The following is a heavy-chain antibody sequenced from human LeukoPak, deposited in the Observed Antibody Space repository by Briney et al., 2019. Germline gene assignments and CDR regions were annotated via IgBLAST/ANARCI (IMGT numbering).Heavy chain of an antibody. CDR1: GGSISSSNW. D-gene: IGHD5-18*01. Sequence: SETLSLTCAVSGGSISSSNWWSWVRQPPRKGLEWIGEIYHSGSTNYNPSLKSRVTISVDKSKNQFSLKLSSVTAADTAVYYCARITGGYSYGFDYWGQGTLVTVSS. CDR2: IYHSGST. J-gene: IGHJ4*02. V-gene: IGHV4-4*02. CDR3: ARITGGYSYGFDY.